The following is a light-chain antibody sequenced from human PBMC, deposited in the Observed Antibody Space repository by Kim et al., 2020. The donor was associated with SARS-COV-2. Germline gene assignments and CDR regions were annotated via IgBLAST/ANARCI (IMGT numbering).Light chain of an antibody. CDR2: END. V-gene: IGLV1-51*01. Sequence: QNVTISCSGSSFNVGNNYVSWYQQFPGAAPKLLIYENDKRPSVIPDRFSASKSGTSATLSITGVQTGDEAEYFCATWDSSLSAAVFGGGTQLTVL. J-gene: IGLJ7*01. CDR1: SFNVGNNY. CDR3: ATWDSSLSAAV.